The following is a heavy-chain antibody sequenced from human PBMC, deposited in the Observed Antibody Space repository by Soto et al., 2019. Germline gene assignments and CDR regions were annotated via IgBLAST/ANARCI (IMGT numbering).Heavy chain of an antibody. CDR1: GFTFSSYA. V-gene: IGHV3-30-3*01. CDR3: ARDLVSVVLRYFPWFDP. CDR2: ISYDGSNK. Sequence: QVQLVESGGGVVQPGRSLRLSCAASGFTFSSYAMHWVRQAPGKGLEWVAVISYDGSNKYYADSVKGRFTISRDNSKNTLYLQLYSLRAEDTAVYYCARDLVSVVLRYFPWFDPWGQGTLVTVSS. D-gene: IGHD3-9*01. J-gene: IGHJ5*02.